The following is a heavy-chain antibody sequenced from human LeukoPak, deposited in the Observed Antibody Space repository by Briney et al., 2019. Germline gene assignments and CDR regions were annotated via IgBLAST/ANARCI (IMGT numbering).Heavy chain of an antibody. D-gene: IGHD2-8*01. Sequence: GGSLRLSCAASGFTFSSYAMSWVRQAPGKGLEWVSAISGSGDSTYYADSVKGRFTISRDNSKNTLYLQMNSLRAEDTAVYYCTKGRSCTNGICYYWFPEIWGQGIMIVVSS. J-gene: IGHJ3*02. CDR1: GFTFSSYA. CDR3: TKGRSCTNGICYYWFPEI. V-gene: IGHV3-23*01. CDR2: ISGSGDST.